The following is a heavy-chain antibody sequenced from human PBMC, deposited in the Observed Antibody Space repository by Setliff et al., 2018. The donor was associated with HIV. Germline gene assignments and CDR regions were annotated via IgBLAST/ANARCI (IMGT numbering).Heavy chain of an antibody. D-gene: IGHD3-10*01. CDR2: IGAVGTPT. V-gene: IGHV3-23*01. J-gene: IGHJ6*02. Sequence: GGSLRLSCAASGFTFSTYAMGWVRQAAGKGLEWVSTIGAVGTPTHYAESVKGRFTISRDNAKNSMDLQMNSLRAEDTAIYYCARKLRPGHGVDVWGQGTTVTVSS. CDR3: ARKLRPGHGVDV. CDR1: GFTFSTYA.